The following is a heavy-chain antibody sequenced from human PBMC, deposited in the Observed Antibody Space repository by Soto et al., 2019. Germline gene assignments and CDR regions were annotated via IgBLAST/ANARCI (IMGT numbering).Heavy chain of an antibody. Sequence: GASVKVSCKASGGTFSSYAISWVRQAPGQGLEWMGGIIPIFGTANYAQKFQGRVTITADESTSTAYMELSSLRSEDTAVYYCAPYYDSSGYYPNWFDPWGQGTLVTVSS. D-gene: IGHD3-22*01. CDR2: IIPIFGTA. V-gene: IGHV1-69*13. J-gene: IGHJ5*02. CDR3: APYYDSSGYYPNWFDP. CDR1: GGTFSSYA.